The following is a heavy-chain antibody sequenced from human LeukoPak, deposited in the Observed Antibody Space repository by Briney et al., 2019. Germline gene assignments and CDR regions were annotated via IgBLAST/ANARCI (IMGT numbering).Heavy chain of an antibody. V-gene: IGHV4-59*01. CDR3: ARDRASVGGFDY. D-gene: IGHD6-19*01. CDR1: GGSISPYY. Sequence: AETLTLTCSVSGGSISPYYWSWIRQPPGKGLEWIGYIYYSGTTNYNPSLQSRVTISVATSKNQFSLKLSSVTAADTALYYCARDRASVGGFDYWSEGCLVTVSS. CDR2: IYYSGTT. J-gene: IGHJ4*02.